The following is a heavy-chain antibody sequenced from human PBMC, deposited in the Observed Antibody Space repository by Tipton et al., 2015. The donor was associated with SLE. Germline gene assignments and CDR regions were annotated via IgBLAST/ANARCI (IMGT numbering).Heavy chain of an antibody. CDR3: AKDLQSRYSSSYYFDY. CDR1: GFTFSSYG. Sequence: SLRLSCAASGFTFSSYGMHWVRQAPGKGLEWVAFIRYDGSNKYYADSVKGRFTISRDNSKNTLYLQMNSLRAEDTAVYYCAKDLQSRYSSSYYFDYWGQGTLVTVSS. V-gene: IGHV3-30*02. D-gene: IGHD6-13*01. CDR2: IRYDGSNK. J-gene: IGHJ4*02.